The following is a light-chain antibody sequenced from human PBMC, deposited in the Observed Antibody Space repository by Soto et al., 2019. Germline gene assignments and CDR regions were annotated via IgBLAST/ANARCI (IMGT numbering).Light chain of an antibody. J-gene: IGKJ1*01. Sequence: EIVMTQSPATLSVSPGERATLSCRASQSISSNLAWYQQKPGQAPRLLIYGASTRATGIPARFSGSGSGTEFTLTLSRLQSEDFAIYYCQQYSIWPPWTFGQGTKVEIK. V-gene: IGKV3-15*01. CDR3: QQYSIWPPWT. CDR1: QSISSN. CDR2: GAS.